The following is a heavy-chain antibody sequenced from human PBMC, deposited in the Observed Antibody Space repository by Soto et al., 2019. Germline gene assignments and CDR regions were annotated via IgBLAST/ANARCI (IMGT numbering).Heavy chain of an antibody. CDR2: ISSSSSYT. CDR1: GFTFSDYY. CDR3: ARDEAGGWELL. Sequence: QVQLVESGGGLVKPGGSLRLSCAASGFTFSDYYMSWIRQAPGKGLEWVSYISSSSSYTNYADSVKGRFTISRDNAKNSLYLQMNSLRAEDTAGYYCARDEAGGWELLWGQGTLVTVSS. J-gene: IGHJ4*02. V-gene: IGHV3-11*05. D-gene: IGHD1-26*01.